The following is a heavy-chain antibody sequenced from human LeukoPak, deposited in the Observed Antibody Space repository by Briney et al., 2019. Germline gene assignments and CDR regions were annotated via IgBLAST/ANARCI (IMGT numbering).Heavy chain of an antibody. D-gene: IGHD6-13*01. Sequence: GASVKVSCKVSGYTLTELSMHWVRPAPGKGLEWMGGFDPEDGETIYAQKFQGRVTMTEDTSTDTAYMELSSLRSEDTAVYYCATLSSSWYFSDYWGQGTLVTVSS. V-gene: IGHV1-24*01. CDR3: ATLSSSWYFSDY. J-gene: IGHJ4*02. CDR1: GYTLTELS. CDR2: FDPEDGET.